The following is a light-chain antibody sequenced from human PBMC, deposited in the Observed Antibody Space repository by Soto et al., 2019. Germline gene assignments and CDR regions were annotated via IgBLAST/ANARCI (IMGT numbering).Light chain of an antibody. CDR1: QSISIN. V-gene: IGKV3D-15*01. Sequence: IVMTQSPATLSVSPGERITLSCRASQSISINLDWYQQKPGQAPRLLINRSSTRATGIPARFSGSGSGTEFTLTISSLRSEDFAVYYCQQYNIWPWTFGQGTKVEIK. J-gene: IGKJ1*01. CDR2: RSS. CDR3: QQYNIWPWT.